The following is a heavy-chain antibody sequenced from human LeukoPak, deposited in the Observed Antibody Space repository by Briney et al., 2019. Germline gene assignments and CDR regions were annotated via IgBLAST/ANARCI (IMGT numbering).Heavy chain of an antibody. CDR2: IYSGGST. V-gene: IGHV3-53*01. CDR3: ARGPFFRIFGFDY. Sequence: LGGSLRLSCAASGFTVSSNYMSWVRQAPGKGLEWVSVIYSGGSTYYADSVKGRFTISRDNSKNTLYLQMNSLRDEDTAVYYCARGPFFRIFGFDYWGQGTLVTVSS. CDR1: GFTVSSNY. J-gene: IGHJ4*02. D-gene: IGHD3-3*01.